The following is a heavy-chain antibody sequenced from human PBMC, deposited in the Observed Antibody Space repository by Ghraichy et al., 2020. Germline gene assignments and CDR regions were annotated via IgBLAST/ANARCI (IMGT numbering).Heavy chain of an antibody. D-gene: IGHD5-24*01. CDR1: GGSFSGYY. CDR3: ARGLNKVRWLQFAGHGKQPIQKNDAFDI. CDR2: INHSGST. Sequence: SETLSLTCAVYGGSFSGYYWSWIRQPPGKGLEWIGEINHSGSTNYNPSLKSRVTISVDTSKNQFSLKLSSVTAADTAVYYCARGLNKVRWLQFAGHGKQPIQKNDAFDIWGQGTMVTVSS. J-gene: IGHJ3*02. V-gene: IGHV4-34*01.